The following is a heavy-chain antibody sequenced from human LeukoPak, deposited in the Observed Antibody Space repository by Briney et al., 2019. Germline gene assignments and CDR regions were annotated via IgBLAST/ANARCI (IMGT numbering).Heavy chain of an antibody. J-gene: IGHJ4*02. CDR1: VGTFSIYT. CDR3: ARLYCSGGSCYSDY. V-gene: IGHV1-69*02. Sequence: SVKVSCKASVGTFSIYTISWVRQAPGQGLEWMGRIIPILGIANYAQKFQGRVTITADKSTSTAYMELSSLRSEDTAVYYCARLYCSGGSCYSDYWGQGTLVTFSS. D-gene: IGHD2-15*01. CDR2: IIPILGIA.